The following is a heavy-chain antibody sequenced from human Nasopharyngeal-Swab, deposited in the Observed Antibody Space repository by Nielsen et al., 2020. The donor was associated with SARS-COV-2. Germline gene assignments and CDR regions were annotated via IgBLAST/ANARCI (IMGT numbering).Heavy chain of an antibody. CDR3: ASFSAANLFDF. CDR2: VYHTGNT. Sequence: SETLSLTCTVSGVSVKSYYWTWIRQPPGKGLEWIGYVYHTGNTDHHPALRSRVSMSVDTSKNQVSLSLSSVTAADTAVYYCASFSAANLFDFWGPGTLVTASS. J-gene: IGHJ4*02. V-gene: IGHV4-59*02. D-gene: IGHD6-25*01. CDR1: GVSVKSYY.